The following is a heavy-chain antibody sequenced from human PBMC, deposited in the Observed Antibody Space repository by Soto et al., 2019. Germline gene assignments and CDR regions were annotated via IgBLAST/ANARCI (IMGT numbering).Heavy chain of an antibody. CDR1: GFTFSSYW. CDR2: INSDGSST. J-gene: IGHJ3*02. D-gene: IGHD2-8*01. V-gene: IGHV3-74*01. CDR3: ASLIQVYWDDAVDI. Sequence: GGSLRLSCAASGFTFSSYWMHWVRQAPGKGLVWVSRINSDGSSTSYADSVKGRFTISRDNAKNTLYLQMNSLRAEDTAVYYCASLIQVYWDDAVDIWGQGTMVTVSS.